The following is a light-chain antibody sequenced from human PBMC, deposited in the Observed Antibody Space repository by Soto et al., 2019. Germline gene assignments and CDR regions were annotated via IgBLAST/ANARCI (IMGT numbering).Light chain of an antibody. J-gene: IGKJ5*01. CDR2: GAS. CDR1: QSVSSSY. Sequence: ERVMTQSPATLSVSPGERATLSCRASQSVSSSYLAWYQQKPGQAPRLLIYGASSRATGIPDRFSGSGSGTDFTLTISRLEPEDFAVYYCQQYGSSPPITFGQGTRLEI. CDR3: QQYGSSPPIT. V-gene: IGKV3-20*01.